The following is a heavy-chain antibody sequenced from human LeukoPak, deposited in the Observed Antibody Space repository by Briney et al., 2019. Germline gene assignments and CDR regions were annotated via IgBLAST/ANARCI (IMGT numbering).Heavy chain of an antibody. Sequence: GESLKISCKASGYSFTSYWISWVRQMPGKGLEWMGKFDPSDSYTNYSPSFQGHVTISADKSISTAYLQWSSLKASDTAMYYCARSLAVGLYYFDYWGQGTLVTVSS. CDR2: FDPSDSYT. D-gene: IGHD6-19*01. J-gene: IGHJ4*02. CDR1: GYSFTSYW. V-gene: IGHV5-10-1*01. CDR3: ARSLAVGLYYFDY.